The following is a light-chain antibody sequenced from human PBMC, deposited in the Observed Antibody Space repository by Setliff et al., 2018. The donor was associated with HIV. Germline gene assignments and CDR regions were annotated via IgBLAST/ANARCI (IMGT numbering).Light chain of an antibody. CDR1: SSNIGSNT. CDR3: AAWDDSLNGQV. Sequence: QSVLTQPPSVSGAPGQRVTISCTGSSSNIGSNTVNWYRQLPGTAPKLLIYSNNQRPSGVPDRFSGSKSGTSASLGISGLQSEDEADYYCAAWDDSLNGQVFGTGTKVTVL. CDR2: SNN. J-gene: IGLJ1*01. V-gene: IGLV1-44*01.